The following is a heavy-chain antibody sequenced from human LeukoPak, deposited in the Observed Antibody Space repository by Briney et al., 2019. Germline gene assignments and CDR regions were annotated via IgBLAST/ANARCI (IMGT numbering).Heavy chain of an antibody. CDR1: GFTFSSYA. D-gene: IGHD3-10*01. J-gene: IGHJ6*02. CDR2: ISYDGSNK. Sequence: GGSLRLSCAASGFTFSSYATHWVRQAPGKGLEWVAVISYDGSNKYYADSVKGRFTISRDNSKNTLYLQMNSLRAEDTAVYYCARVSVRGVINGMDVWGQGTTVTVSS. V-gene: IGHV3-30-3*01. CDR3: ARVSVRGVINGMDV.